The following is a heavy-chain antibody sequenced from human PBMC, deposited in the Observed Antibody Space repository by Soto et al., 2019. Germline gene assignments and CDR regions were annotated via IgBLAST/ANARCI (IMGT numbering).Heavy chain of an antibody. CDR2: ISAYNGNT. CDR3: ARDPGIAAAGPYYGMDV. V-gene: IGHV1-18*04. Sequence: ASVKVSCKASGYTFTSYGISWVRQAPGQGLEWMGWISAYNGNTNYAQKLQGRVTMTTDTSTSTAYMELRSLRSDDTAVYYCARDPGIAAAGPYYGMDVWGQGTTVTVSS. CDR1: GYTFTSYG. J-gene: IGHJ6*02. D-gene: IGHD6-13*01.